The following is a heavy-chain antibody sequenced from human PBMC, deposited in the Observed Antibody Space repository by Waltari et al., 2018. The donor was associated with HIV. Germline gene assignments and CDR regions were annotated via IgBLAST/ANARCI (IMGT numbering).Heavy chain of an antibody. CDR3: TKDPVTAVGNINWFDP. J-gene: IGHJ5*02. Sequence: EVQLLESGGGLVQPGGSLRLSCRASGFSFSIYAMNWVRQAPGKGLGGVPGISGSGDNRYYADSVKGRFTISRDNSKNKVFLQMKSLRPEDTVFYYCTKDPVTAVGNINWFDPWGQGTLVTVSS. CDR1: GFSFSIYA. V-gene: IGHV3-23*01. D-gene: IGHD6-13*01. CDR2: ISGSGDNR.